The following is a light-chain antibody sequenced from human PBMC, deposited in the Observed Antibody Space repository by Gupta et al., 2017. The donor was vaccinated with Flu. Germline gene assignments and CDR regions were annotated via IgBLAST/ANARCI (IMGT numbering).Light chain of an antibody. V-gene: IGKV3-15*01. CDR3: QQYDKGPYT. CDR2: GAS. CDR1: QSVGSK. Sequence: EIVMTHSPATLSVSPSERATLSCRASQSVGSKLAWYQQKVGQAPRLRMYGASTWATGLPARFSGSGSWTEFTLTISSLQSEDFVIYYCQQYDKGPYTFGLGTKLEIK. J-gene: IGKJ2*01.